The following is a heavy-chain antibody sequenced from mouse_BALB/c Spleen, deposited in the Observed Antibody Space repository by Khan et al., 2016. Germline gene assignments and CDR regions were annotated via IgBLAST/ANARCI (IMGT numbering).Heavy chain of an antibody. CDR3: SGYAGSTYVRGMDY. J-gene: IGHJ4*01. CDR1: GDSITSGY. Sequence: EVQLQESGPSLVKLSQTLSLTCSVTGDSITSGYWNWIRKFPGNKLEYMGYISHSGSTYYNPPLKSRISITRDTSKNQYYLQLNSVTTEDTATYYCSGYAGSTYVRGMDYWGQGTSVTVSS. V-gene: IGHV3-8*02. CDR2: ISHSGST. D-gene: IGHD1-1*01.